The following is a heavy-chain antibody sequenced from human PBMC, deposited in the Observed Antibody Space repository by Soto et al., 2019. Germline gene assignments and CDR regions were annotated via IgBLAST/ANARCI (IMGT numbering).Heavy chain of an antibody. CDR2: LNWDDDN. CDR3: ARKGSGYDQGAFDI. CDR1: GFSLSPSGMC. J-gene: IGHJ3*02. D-gene: IGHD5-12*01. V-gene: IGHV2-70*01. Sequence: GSGPTLVNTTQTLTLTCNFSGFSLSPSGMCVSWIRQPPGTALEWLALLNWDDDNYYSTSLKTRLTISKDTSKNQVVLTMTNMDPVDTATYYCARKGSGYDQGAFDIWGQGTMVTVSS.